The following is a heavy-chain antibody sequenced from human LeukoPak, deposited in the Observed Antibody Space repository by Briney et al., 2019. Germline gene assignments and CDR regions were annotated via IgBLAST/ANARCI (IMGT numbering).Heavy chain of an antibody. D-gene: IGHD6-13*01. CDR2: VDPEDGET. J-gene: IGHJ4*02. Sequence: ASVKISCKVSGYTFTDYYMHWVQQAPGKGLEWMGLVDPEDGETIYAEKFQGRVTITADTSTDTAYMELSSLRSEDTAVYYCARVIAAAGTYIDYWGQGTLVTVSS. CDR1: GYTFTDYY. V-gene: IGHV1-69-2*01. CDR3: ARVIAAAGTYIDY.